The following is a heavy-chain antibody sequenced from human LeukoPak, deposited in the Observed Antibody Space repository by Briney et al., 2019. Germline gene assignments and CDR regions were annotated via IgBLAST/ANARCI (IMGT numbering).Heavy chain of an antibody. CDR2: ISAYNGNT. Sequence: AASVKVSCKASGYTFTSYGISWVRQAPGQGLEWMGWISAYNGNTNYAQKLQGRVTMTTDTSTSTAYMELRSLRSDDTAVYYCARVVTIFGVTYYYYYYMDVWGKGTTVTVSS. CDR3: ARVVTIFGVTYYYYYYMDV. CDR1: GYTFTSYG. D-gene: IGHD3-3*01. V-gene: IGHV1-18*01. J-gene: IGHJ6*03.